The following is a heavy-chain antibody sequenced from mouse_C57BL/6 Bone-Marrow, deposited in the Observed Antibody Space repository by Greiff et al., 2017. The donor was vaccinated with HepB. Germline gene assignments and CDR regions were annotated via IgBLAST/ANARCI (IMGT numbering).Heavy chain of an antibody. D-gene: IGHD1-1*01. CDR2: ISYDGSN. J-gene: IGHJ2*01. Sequence: EVKLQESGPGLVKPSQSLSLTCSVTGYSITSGYYWNWIRQFPGNKLEWMGYISYDGSNNYNPSLKNRISITRDTSKNQFFLKLNSVTTEDTATYYCARDRDGSFDYWGQGTTLTVSS. V-gene: IGHV3-6*01. CDR1: GYSITSGYY. CDR3: ARDRDGSFDY.